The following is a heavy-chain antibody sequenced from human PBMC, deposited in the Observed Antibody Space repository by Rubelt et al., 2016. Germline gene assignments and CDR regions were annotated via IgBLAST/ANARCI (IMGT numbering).Heavy chain of an antibody. J-gene: IGHJ4*02. CDR2: IWYDGSNN. D-gene: IGHD3-10*01. CDR3: ARDHSRGFVFFDY. CDR1: GFTFSSYG. Sequence: QVQLVESGGGVVQPGRSLRLSCAASGFTFSSYGMHWVRQAPGKGLEWVAVIWYDGSNNYFADSVKGRFTISIDKPKITRYLQVNSRRAEDTAVYYCARDHSRGFVFFDYWGQGTLVTVSS. V-gene: IGHV3-33*01.